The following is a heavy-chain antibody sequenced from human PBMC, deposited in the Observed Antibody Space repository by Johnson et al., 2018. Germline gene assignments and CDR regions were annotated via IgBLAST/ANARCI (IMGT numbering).Heavy chain of an antibody. D-gene: IGHD2-8*01. CDR1: GGTFSSYA. V-gene: IGHV1-69*01. Sequence: VQLVESGAEVKKPGSSVKVSCKASGGTFSSYAISWVRQAPGQGLEWMGGIIPIFGTANYAQKFQGRVTITADESTGTAYMELSSLRSEDTAVYYCARDSPVESVLMDYGMDVWGQGTTVTVSS. CDR3: ARDSPVESVLMDYGMDV. CDR2: IIPIFGTA. J-gene: IGHJ6*02.